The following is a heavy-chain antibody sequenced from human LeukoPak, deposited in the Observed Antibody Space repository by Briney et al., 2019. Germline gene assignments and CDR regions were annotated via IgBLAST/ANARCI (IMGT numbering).Heavy chain of an antibody. CDR3: ARESGDGYNTA. CDR1: GGSISSYY. V-gene: IGHV4-59*01. J-gene: IGHJ5*02. CDR2: IYYSGST. D-gene: IGHD5-24*01. Sequence: ASETLSLTCTVSGGSISSYYWSWIRQPPGEGLEWIGYIYYSGSTNYNPSLKSRVTISVDTSKNQFSLKLSSVTAADTAVYYCARESGDGYNTAWGQGTLVTVSS.